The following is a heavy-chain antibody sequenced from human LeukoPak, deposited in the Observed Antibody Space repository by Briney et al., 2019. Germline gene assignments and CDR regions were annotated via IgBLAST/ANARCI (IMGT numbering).Heavy chain of an antibody. Sequence: SETLSLTCTVSGGSISGYYWSWIRQPPGKGLEWIGYIYYSGSTNYNPSLKSRVTISVDTSKNQFSLKLSSVTAADTAVYYCARGIDSGSYYYWGQGTLVTVSS. D-gene: IGHD1-26*01. J-gene: IGHJ4*02. CDR1: GGSISGYY. CDR3: ARGIDSGSYYY. CDR2: IYYSGST. V-gene: IGHV4-59*12.